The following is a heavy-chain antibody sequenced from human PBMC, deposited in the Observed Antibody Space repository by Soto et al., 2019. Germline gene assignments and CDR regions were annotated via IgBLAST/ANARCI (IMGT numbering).Heavy chain of an antibody. CDR2: IYYSGST. Sequence: SETLPLTCTVSGGSLSSYYWSWIRQPPGKGLEWIGYIYYSGSTNYNPSLKSRVTISVDTSKNQFSLKLSSVTAADTAVYYCARVTSITIFGVAIPRGYYYFYYRRKGTLVTVS. D-gene: IGHD3-3*01. CDR3: ARVTSITIFGVAIPRGYYYFYY. CDR1: GGSLSSYY. J-gene: IGHJ4*02. V-gene: IGHV4-59*01.